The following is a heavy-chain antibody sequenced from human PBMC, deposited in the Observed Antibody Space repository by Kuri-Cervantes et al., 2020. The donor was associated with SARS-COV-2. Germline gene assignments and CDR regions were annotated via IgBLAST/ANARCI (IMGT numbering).Heavy chain of an antibody. D-gene: IGHD4-23*01. V-gene: IGHV3-33*01. CDR2: IWWDGSEE. CDR3: ARGSYGGNSDFDY. Sequence: GESLKISCEASGFTFSNYAMHWVRQAPGKGLEWVAVIWWDGSEEYYLDPVKGRFTISKDNSKNMLFLEINNLRVEDAAVYFCARGSYGGNSDFDYWGQGTPVTVSS. CDR1: GFTFSNYA. J-gene: IGHJ4*02.